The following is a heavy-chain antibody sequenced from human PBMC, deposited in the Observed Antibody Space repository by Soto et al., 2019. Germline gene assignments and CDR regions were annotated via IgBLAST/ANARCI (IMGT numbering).Heavy chain of an antibody. CDR1: GFAFNSYE. D-gene: IGHD5-12*01. V-gene: IGHV3-48*03. CDR2: SSSGGTNI. J-gene: IGHJ4*02. CDR3: ARDRWVSYSGYDWHFDF. Sequence: GGSLRLSCAASGFAFNSYEMNWVRQAPGKGLEWVSYSSSGGTNIYYADSVRGRFTISRDSARNSVDLQMNSLKAEDTAVYYCARDRWVSYSGYDWHFDFWGQGTLVTVSS.